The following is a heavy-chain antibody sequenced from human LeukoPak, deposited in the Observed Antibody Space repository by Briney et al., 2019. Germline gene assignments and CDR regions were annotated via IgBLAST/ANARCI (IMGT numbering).Heavy chain of an antibody. CDR2: IYYSGST. D-gene: IGHD2-2*01. CDR3: ARVLYCSSTSCYVGYYYYYMDV. J-gene: IGHJ6*03. V-gene: IGHV4-39*07. CDR1: GGSISSSSYY. Sequence: PSETLSLTCTVSGGSISSSSYYWGWIRQPPGKGLEWIGSIYYSGSTYYNPSLKSRVTISVDTSKNQFSLKLSSVTAADTAVYYCARVLYCSSTSCYVGYYYYYMDVWGKGTTVTVSS.